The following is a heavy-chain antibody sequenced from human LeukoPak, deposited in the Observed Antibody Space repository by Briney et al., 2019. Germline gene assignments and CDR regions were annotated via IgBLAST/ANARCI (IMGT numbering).Heavy chain of an antibody. CDR3: ARQGTSALAGAFDI. CDR2: IYTSGST. CDR1: GGSISDYY. V-gene: IGHV4-4*07. J-gene: IGHJ3*02. Sequence: SETLSLTCTVSGGSISDYYWSWIRQPAGKGLEWIGRIYTSGSTNSNPALNTRVTISVDTSKNQLSLKLSSVTAADTAVYYCARQGTSALAGAFDIWGQGTMVTVSS. D-gene: IGHD1-1*01.